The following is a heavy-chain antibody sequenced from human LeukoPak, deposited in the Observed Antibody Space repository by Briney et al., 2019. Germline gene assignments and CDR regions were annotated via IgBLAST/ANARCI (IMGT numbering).Heavy chain of an antibody. CDR1: GFTFSSYA. CDR2: ISGSGGST. CDR3: AKAYGSGSYYNVRPYYYGMDV. V-gene: IGHV3-23*01. D-gene: IGHD3-10*01. Sequence: GGSLRLSCAASGFTFSSYAMSWVRQAPGKGLGWVSAISGSGGSTYYADSVKGRFTISRDNSKNTLYLQMNSVRAEDTAVYYCAKAYGSGSYYNVRPYYYGMDVWGQGTTVTVSS. J-gene: IGHJ6*02.